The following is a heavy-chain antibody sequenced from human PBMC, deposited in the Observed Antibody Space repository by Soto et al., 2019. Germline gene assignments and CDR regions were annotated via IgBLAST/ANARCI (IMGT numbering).Heavy chain of an antibody. V-gene: IGHV3-23*01. J-gene: IGHJ3*02. CDR1: GFTFSSYT. CDR2: ISGSGGST. Sequence: GGSLRLSCAASGFTFSSYTMSWVRQAPGKGLEWVSAISGSGGSTYYADSVKGRFTISRDNSRNTLYLQMNSLRAEDTAVYYCAKDSPYYDSSGYYPDAFDIWGQGTMVTVSS. CDR3: AKDSPYYDSSGYYPDAFDI. D-gene: IGHD3-22*01.